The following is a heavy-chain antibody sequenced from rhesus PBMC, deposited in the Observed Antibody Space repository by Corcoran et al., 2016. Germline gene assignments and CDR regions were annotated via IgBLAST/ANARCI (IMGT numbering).Heavy chain of an antibody. D-gene: IGHD6-25*01. Sequence: QVTLKESGPALVKPTQTLTLTCTFSGFSLTTSGMGVGWIRQPPGKALEWLALIYWDDDKRYSSSLRSRLTISKDTSKNQVVLTMTNMDPVDPATYYCARGDSGSWNYFDYWGQGVLVTVSS. V-gene: IGHV2-174*01. J-gene: IGHJ4*01. CDR1: GFSLTTSGMG. CDR2: IYWDDDK. CDR3: ARGDSGSWNYFDY.